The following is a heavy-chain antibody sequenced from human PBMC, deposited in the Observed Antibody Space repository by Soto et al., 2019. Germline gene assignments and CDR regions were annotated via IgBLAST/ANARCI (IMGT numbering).Heavy chain of an antibody. Sequence: VGSLRLSCAVSGFICSSYDMSWVRQAPGKGLAWVSTILVAGSQHYEDSVQGRFTISRDTSKNTVFLYMNSLTAGDTAVYYCAKATATGGGAFEIYGRGTMVTVSS. D-gene: IGHD2-8*02. J-gene: IGHJ3*02. CDR2: ILVAGSQ. V-gene: IGHV3-23*01. CDR1: GFICSSYD. CDR3: AKATATGGGAFEI.